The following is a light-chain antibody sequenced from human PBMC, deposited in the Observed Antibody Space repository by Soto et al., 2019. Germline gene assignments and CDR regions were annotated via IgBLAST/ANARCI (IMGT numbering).Light chain of an antibody. V-gene: IGKV1-27*01. J-gene: IGKJ1*01. CDR2: AAS. CDR3: QKYHSAPPT. Sequence: DIKMNKSPSSLSASVGDRVTITCRASQGISNYLAWYQQKPGKVPKLLISAASTLQSGVPSRFSGSGSGTDFTLTISSLQPEDVATYYCQKYHSAPPTFGQGTMVDVK. CDR1: QGISNY.